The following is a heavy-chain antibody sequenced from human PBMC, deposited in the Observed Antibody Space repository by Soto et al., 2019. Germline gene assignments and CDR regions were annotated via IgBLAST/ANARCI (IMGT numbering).Heavy chain of an antibody. J-gene: IGHJ6*02. CDR1: GGSISSGGYY. CDR2: IYYSGST. Sequence: SETLSLTCTVSGGSISSGGYYWSWIRQHPGKGLEWIGYIYYSGSTYYNPSLKSRVTISVDTSKNQFSLKLSSVTAADTAVYYCATRGAGGSYPYYYYGMDVWGQGTTVTVSS. V-gene: IGHV4-31*03. CDR3: ATRGAGGSYPYYYYGMDV. D-gene: IGHD1-26*01.